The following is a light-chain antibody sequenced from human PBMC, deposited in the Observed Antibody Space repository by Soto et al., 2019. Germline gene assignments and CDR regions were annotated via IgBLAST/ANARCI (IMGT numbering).Light chain of an antibody. CDR2: VNI. CDR1: SSNIGAGYD. J-gene: IGLJ2*01. CDR3: QSYDSSLSVV. Sequence: QSVLTQPPSVSGAPGQRVTISYTGSSSNIGAGYDVHWYQQLPGTAPKLLIYVNINRPSGVPDRFSGSKSGTSASLAITGLQAEDEADYYCQSYDSSLSVVFGGGTKLTVL. V-gene: IGLV1-40*01.